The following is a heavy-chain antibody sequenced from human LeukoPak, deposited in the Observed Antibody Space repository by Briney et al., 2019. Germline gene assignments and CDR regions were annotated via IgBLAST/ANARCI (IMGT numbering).Heavy chain of an antibody. CDR2: INHSGST. J-gene: IGHJ4*02. Sequence: SETLSLTCAVYGGSFSGYYWSWIRQPPGKGLEWIGEINHSGSTNYNPSLKSRVTISVDTSKNQFSLELSSVTAADTAVYYCARRAYDSSGYYDYWGQGTLVTVSS. D-gene: IGHD3-22*01. CDR3: ARRAYDSSGYYDY. V-gene: IGHV4-34*01. CDR1: GGSFSGYY.